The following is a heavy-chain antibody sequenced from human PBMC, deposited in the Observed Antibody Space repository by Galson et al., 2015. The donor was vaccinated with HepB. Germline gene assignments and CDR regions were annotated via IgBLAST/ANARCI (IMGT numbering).Heavy chain of an antibody. V-gene: IGHV3-30*18. Sequence: SLRLSCAASGFTFSNYGMHWVRQAPGKGLEWVALVPHDGSYKSYAESVEGRFTSFRDNSKGTLYLQMNSLRPEDTAVYYCAKDPAGRFVVNYRGYYFDDWGQGTLVTVSS. J-gene: IGHJ4*02. CDR2: VPHDGSYK. CDR1: GFTFSNYG. D-gene: IGHD1-7*01. CDR3: AKDPAGRFVVNYRGYYFDD.